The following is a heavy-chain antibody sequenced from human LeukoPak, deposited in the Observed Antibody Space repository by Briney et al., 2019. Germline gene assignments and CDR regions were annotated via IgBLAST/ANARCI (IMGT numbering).Heavy chain of an antibody. J-gene: IGHJ5*02. V-gene: IGHV1-8*03. Sequence: ASVKVSCKASGYIFTTYDIGWVRQATGQGLEWMGWLNPNSGNAGYAQKFQGRVIISRNTSISTAYMELSSLRSDDTAIYYCARRKFLGWFDPWGQGTLVTVSS. CDR3: ARRKFLGWFDP. D-gene: IGHD7-27*01. CDR1: GYIFTTYD. CDR2: LNPNSGNA.